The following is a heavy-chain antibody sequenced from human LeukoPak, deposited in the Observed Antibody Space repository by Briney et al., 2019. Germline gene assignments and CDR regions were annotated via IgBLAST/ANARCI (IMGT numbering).Heavy chain of an antibody. D-gene: IGHD3-10*01. CDR3: ARGLLWFGDV. V-gene: IGHV1-69*13. J-gene: IGHJ6*04. CDR2: IIPIFGTA. CDR1: GGTFSSYA. Sequence: SVKVSCKASGGTFSSYAISWVRQAPGQGLEWMGGIIPIFGTANYAQRFQGRVTITADESTSIAYMELSSLRSEDTAVYYCARGLLWFGDVWGKGTTVTVSS.